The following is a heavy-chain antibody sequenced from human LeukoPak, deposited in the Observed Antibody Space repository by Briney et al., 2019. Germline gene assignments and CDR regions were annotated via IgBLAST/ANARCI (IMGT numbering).Heavy chain of an antibody. V-gene: IGHV3-20*04. CDR2: INGNGGST. CDR1: GFTFDNYG. Sequence: PGGSLRLSCAASGFTFDNYGMSWVRQVPGKGLEWVSSINGNGGSTAYADSVKGRFTISRDNAKNSLYLQMNSLRAEDTAVYYCAKDPDCTSGICYTFFDYWGQGTLVTVSS. CDR3: AKDPDCTSGICYTFFDY. J-gene: IGHJ4*02. D-gene: IGHD2-8*01.